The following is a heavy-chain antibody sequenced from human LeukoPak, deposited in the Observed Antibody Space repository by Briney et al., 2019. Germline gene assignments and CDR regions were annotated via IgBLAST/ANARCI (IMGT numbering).Heavy chain of an antibody. CDR3: ARHQSGSGIVVEPAAIGYYGMDV. Sequence: GESLKISCASSGYTFSTYWIGWVRQMPGKGLEWMGIIYPGDSDTRYSPSFQGQVTISADKSISTAYLQWSSLKASDTAMYYCARHQSGSGIVVEPAAIGYYGMDVWGQGTTVTVSS. D-gene: IGHD2-2*02. CDR2: IYPGDSDT. V-gene: IGHV5-51*01. J-gene: IGHJ6*02. CDR1: GYTFSTYW.